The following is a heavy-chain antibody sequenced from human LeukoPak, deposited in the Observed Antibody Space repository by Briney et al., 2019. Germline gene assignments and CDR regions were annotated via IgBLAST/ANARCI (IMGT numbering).Heavy chain of an antibody. J-gene: IGHJ5*02. CDR3: ARGVNRRYCSSTSCVTTPNWFDP. CDR1: GYTFTSYD. V-gene: IGHV1-8*03. D-gene: IGHD2-2*01. Sequence: ASVKVSRKASGYTFTSYDINWVRQATGQGLEWMGWMNPNSGNTGYAQKFQGRVTITRNTSISTAYMELSSLRSEDTAVYYCARGVNRRYCSSTSCVTTPNWFDPWGQGTLVTVSS. CDR2: MNPNSGNT.